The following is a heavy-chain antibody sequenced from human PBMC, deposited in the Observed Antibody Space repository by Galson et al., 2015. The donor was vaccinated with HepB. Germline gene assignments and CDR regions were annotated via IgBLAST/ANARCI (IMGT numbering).Heavy chain of an antibody. V-gene: IGHV1-18*01. CDR1: GYTFTSYG. CDR2: ISAYNA. J-gene: IGHJ3*02. Sequence: SVKVSCKASGYTFTSYGISWVRQAPGQGLEWMGWISAYNANYAQKLQGRVTMTTDTSTSTAYMELRSLRSDDTAVYYCARDRPAFDIWGQGTMVSVSS. CDR3: ARDRPAFDI.